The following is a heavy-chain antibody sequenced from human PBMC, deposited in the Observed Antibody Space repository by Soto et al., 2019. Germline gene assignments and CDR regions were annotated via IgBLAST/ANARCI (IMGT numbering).Heavy chain of an antibody. CDR2: ISGSGASI. CDR3: AKGPTLHSSGVDAFDI. J-gene: IGHJ3*02. Sequence: EVQLLESGGGLVQPGGTLRLSCAASFTFSSYAMSWVRQAPGRGLEWLSGISGSGASIFYEDSVRGRFTISRDNSENTLYLQMNTLRAEDTAVYYCAKGPTLHSSGVDAFDIWGQGTMVTVS. CDR1: FTFSSYA. D-gene: IGHD6-19*01. V-gene: IGHV3-23*01.